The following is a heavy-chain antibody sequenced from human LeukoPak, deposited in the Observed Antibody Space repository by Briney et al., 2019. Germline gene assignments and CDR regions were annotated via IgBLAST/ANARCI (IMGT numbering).Heavy chain of an antibody. CDR3: ARARRDSGYYKVDY. Sequence: PSETLSLTCAVYGGSLSGSYWSWIRQAPGKGLEWIAEINHSGSANYNPSLKSRVTLSIDKSKNQFSLNLNSVTAADTAVYYCARARRDSGYYKVDYWGQGTLVTVSS. V-gene: IGHV4-34*01. CDR1: GGSLSGSY. D-gene: IGHD3-3*01. CDR2: INHSGSA. J-gene: IGHJ4*02.